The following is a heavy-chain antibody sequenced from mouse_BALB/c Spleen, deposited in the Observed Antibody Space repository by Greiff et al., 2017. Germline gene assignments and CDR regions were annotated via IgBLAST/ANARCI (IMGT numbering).Heavy chain of an antibody. D-gene: IGHD2-4*01. CDR3: TRLGDYDDFDY. CDR2: IYPGNSDT. J-gene: IGHJ2*01. CDR1: GYTFTSYW. Sequence: EVQLQQSGTVLARPGASVKMSCKASGYTFTSYWMHWVKQRPGQGLEWIGAIYPGNSDTSYNQKFKGKAKLTAVTSTSTAYMELSSLTNEDSAVYYCTRLGDYDDFDYWGQGTTLTVSS. V-gene: IGHV1-5*01.